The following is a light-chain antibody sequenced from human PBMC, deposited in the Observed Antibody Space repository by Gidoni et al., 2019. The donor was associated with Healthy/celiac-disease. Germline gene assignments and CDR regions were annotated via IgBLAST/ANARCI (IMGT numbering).Light chain of an antibody. CDR1: QGISSY. Sequence: DIQLTQSSSFLSASVGDRVTITCLASQGISSYLAWYQQKPGKAPKLLIDAASTLQSGVPSRFSGRGSGTEFTLTISSLQPEDFATYYCQQLNSYPPWTFGQGTKVEIK. V-gene: IGKV1-9*01. J-gene: IGKJ1*01. CDR2: AAS. CDR3: QQLNSYPPWT.